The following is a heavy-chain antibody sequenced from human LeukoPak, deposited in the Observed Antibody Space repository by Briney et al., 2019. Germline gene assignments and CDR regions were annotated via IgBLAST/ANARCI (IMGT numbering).Heavy chain of an antibody. J-gene: IGHJ4*02. V-gene: IGHV4-34*01. Sequence: SETLSLTCAVYGGSFSGYYWSWIRQPPGKGLEWIWEINHSGSTNYNPSLKSRVTISVDTSKNQFSLKLSSVAAADTAVYYCASWAPYYFDYWGQGTLVTVSS. CDR1: GGSFSGYY. D-gene: IGHD3-16*01. CDR3: ASWAPYYFDY. CDR2: INHSGST.